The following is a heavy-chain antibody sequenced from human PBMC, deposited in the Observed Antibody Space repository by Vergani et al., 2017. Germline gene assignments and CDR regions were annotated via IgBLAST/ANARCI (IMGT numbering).Heavy chain of an antibody. CDR2: ISARYPST. CDR1: GFTFRACP. Sequence: EVQLLQSGGGVIQPGGSVRLSCAASGFTFRACPMTWVRQAPGKGLEWVSAISARYPSTYYADSVKGRFTISRDNSKNMLYLQMNSLRAEDTAVYYCARLSYDTTPYVQGCYHCWGQGTLVSVSS. J-gene: IGHJ4*02. D-gene: IGHD3-22*01. CDR3: ARLSYDTTPYVQGCYHC. V-gene: IGHV3-23*01.